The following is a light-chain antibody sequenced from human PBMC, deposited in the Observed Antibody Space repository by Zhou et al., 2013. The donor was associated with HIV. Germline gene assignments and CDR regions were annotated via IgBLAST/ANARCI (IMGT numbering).Light chain of an antibody. CDR3: MQVLQTPYT. CDR2: LGS. J-gene: IGKJ2*01. V-gene: IGKV2-28*01. Sequence: DIVMTQSPLSLPVTPGEPASISCRSSQSLLHSNGYSCLDWYLQKPGQSPQLLIYLGSNRASGVPGRFSGSGSGTDFTLKISRVEAEDVGVYYCMQVLQTPYTFGLGDQAGDQT. CDR1: QSLLHSNGYSC.